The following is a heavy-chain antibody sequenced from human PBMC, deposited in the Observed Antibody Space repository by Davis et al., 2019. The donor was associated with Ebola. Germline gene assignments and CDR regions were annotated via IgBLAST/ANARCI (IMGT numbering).Heavy chain of an antibody. V-gene: IGHV3-7*03. CDR2: IKEDGSVK. Sequence: GESLKISCAASGFTFSNYWMAWGRQAPGKGLEWVAHIKEDGSVKDYVDSVKGRFTISRDNAKKSVYLQMNSLRVEDTAVYYCAKGYYNDYAFDYWGQGTLVTVSS. J-gene: IGHJ4*02. CDR3: AKGYYNDYAFDY. D-gene: IGHD4-11*01. CDR1: GFTFSNYW.